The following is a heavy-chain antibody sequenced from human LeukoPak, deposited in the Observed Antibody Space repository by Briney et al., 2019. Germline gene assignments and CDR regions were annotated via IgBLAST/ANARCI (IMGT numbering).Heavy chain of an antibody. V-gene: IGHV3-48*01. D-gene: IGHD5-12*01. Sequence: GGSLRLSCAASGFTFSSYSMNWVRQAPGKRLEWVSYISSSSSTIYYADSVKGRFTISRDNAKNSLYLQMNSLRAEDTAVYYCARDGGYSGYEFPYDYWGQGTLVTVSS. CDR1: GFTFSSYS. CDR3: ARDGGYSGYEFPYDY. CDR2: ISSSSSTI. J-gene: IGHJ4*02.